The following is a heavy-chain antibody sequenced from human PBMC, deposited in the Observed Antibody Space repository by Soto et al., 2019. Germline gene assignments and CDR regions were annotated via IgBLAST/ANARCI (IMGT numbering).Heavy chain of an antibody. V-gene: IGHV3-11*06. CDR2: ISSSSSYT. J-gene: IGHJ6*02. CDR3: ARDLPPWWQVAGTSLSLRPTTTLHDNYGMDV. Sequence: NPGGSLRLSCAASGFTFSDYYMSWIRQAPGKGLEWVSYISSSSSYTNYADSVKGRFTISRDNAKNSLYLQMNSLRAEDTAVYYCARDLPPWWQVAGTSLSLRPTTTLHDNYGMDVWGQGTTVTVSS. D-gene: IGHD6-19*01. CDR1: GFTFSDYY.